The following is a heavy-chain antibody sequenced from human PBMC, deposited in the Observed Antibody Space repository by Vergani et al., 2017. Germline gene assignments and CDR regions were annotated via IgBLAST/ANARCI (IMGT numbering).Heavy chain of an antibody. CDR1: GFRFSSYG. V-gene: IGHV3-33*06. CDR3: AKDVGGCNCISCSCYMDG. CDR2: IWYDGSNK. Sequence: QVQLVESGGGVVQPGRSLRLSCAASGFRFSSYGMNWVRQAPGKGLEWVAVIWYDGSNKYYADSVKGRFTISRDNSQNTVNLQMNRLRVDDTAVYYCAKDVGGCNCISCSCYMDGWVEGAKVAVTS. D-gene: IGHD2/OR15-2a*01. J-gene: IGHJ6*01.